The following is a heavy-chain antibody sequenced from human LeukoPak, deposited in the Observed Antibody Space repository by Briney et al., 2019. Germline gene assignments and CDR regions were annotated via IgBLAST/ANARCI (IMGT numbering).Heavy chain of an antibody. CDR2: IYYSGST. V-gene: IGHV4-30-4*01. CDR1: GGSISSGDYY. J-gene: IGHJ6*02. D-gene: IGHD2-2*01. Sequence: SQTLSLTCTVSGGSISSGDYYWSWIRQPPGKGLEWIGYIYYSGSTYYNPSLKSRVTISVDTSKNQFSLKLSPVTAADTAVYYCARRYQPYMWGMDVWGQGTTVTVSS. CDR3: ARRYQPYMWGMDV.